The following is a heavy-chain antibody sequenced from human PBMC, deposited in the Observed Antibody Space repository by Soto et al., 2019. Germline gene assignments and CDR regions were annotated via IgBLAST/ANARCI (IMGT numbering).Heavy chain of an antibody. J-gene: IGHJ3*02. V-gene: IGHV1-58*02. CDR1: GFTFTSSA. D-gene: IGHD2-15*01. Sequence: SVKVSCKASGFTFTSSAMQWVRQARGQRLEWIGWIVVGSGNTNYAQKFQERVTITRDMSTSTAYMELSSLRSEDTAVYYCAAGYCSGGSCYPPLYAFDIWGQGTMVTVSS. CDR2: IVVGSGNT. CDR3: AAGYCSGGSCYPPLYAFDI.